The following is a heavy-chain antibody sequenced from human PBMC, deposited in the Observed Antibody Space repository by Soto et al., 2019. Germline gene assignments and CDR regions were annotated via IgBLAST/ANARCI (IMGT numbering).Heavy chain of an antibody. CDR3: AHIVVAGLGYYFDY. CDR2: IYWDDDK. D-gene: IGHD6-19*01. V-gene: IGHV2-5*02. CDR1: GFSLSSTRMA. J-gene: IGHJ4*02. Sequence: QITLKASGPTLVKPTQTLTLTCTFSGFSLSSTRMAVGWIRQPPGQALEWLALIYWDDDKRYSTFPKSRLTTTKATSKNQVVLTMSNMDHVDTARYYCAHIVVAGLGYYFDYWGQGTLVTVSS.